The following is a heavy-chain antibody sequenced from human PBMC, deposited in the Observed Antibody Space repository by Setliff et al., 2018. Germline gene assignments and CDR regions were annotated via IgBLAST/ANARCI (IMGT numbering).Heavy chain of an antibody. CDR2: IKEDESEK. CDR1: GFTFRNPW. V-gene: IGHV3-7*03. D-gene: IGHD2-21*01. J-gene: IGHJ4*02. Sequence: PGGSLRLSCAASGFTFRNPWMSWVRQAPGQGPEWVASIKEDESEKYYVDSVKGRFTISRDNAKSSLYLQMSSLRPEDTAVYYCASAYNWGQGALVTVSS. CDR3: ASAYN.